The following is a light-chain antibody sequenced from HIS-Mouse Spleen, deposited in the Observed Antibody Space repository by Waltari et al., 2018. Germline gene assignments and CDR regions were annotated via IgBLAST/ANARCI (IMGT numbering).Light chain of an antibody. CDR2: EVS. J-gene: IGLJ2*01. Sequence: QSALPQPPSASGSPGQSVTFSCTGTSSDVGGYKYVSWYQQHPGKAPKLMIYEVSKRPSGVPDRFSGSKSGNTASLTVSGLQAEDEADYYCSSYAGSNNLVFGGGTKLTVL. CDR3: SSYAGSNNLV. V-gene: IGLV2-8*01. CDR1: SSDVGGYKY.